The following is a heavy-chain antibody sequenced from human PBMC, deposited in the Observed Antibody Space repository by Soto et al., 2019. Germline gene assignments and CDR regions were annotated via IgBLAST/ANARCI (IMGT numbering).Heavy chain of an antibody. CDR3: AKARGSSTPAPGSY. V-gene: IGHV3-23*01. CDR2: ISGSGGST. Sequence: GESLKISCAASGFTFISYAMSWVRQAPGKGLEWVSAISGSGGSTYYADSVKGRFTISRDNSKNTLYLQMNSLGAEDTAVYYCAKARGSSTPAPGSYWGQGTLVTVSS. CDR1: GFTFISYA. D-gene: IGHD2-2*01. J-gene: IGHJ4*02.